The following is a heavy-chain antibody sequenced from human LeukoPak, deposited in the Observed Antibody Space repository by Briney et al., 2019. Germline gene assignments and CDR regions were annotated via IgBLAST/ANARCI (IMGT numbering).Heavy chain of an antibody. V-gene: IGHV3-11*04. Sequence: GGSLRLSCAASGFTFSDYYMSWIRQAPGKGLEWVSYINIFGSTIYYADSVKGRFTISRDNAKNSLYLQMNSLRAEDTAVYYCARGHIVATYAFDIWGQGTMVTVSS. J-gene: IGHJ3*02. D-gene: IGHD5-12*01. CDR1: GFTFSDYY. CDR3: ARGHIVATYAFDI. CDR2: INIFGSTI.